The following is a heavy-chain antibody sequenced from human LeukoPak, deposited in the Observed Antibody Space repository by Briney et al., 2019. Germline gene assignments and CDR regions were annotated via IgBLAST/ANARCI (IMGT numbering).Heavy chain of an antibody. CDR1: GYTFTSYG. CDR3: ARDYDSGSYLHY. CDR2: ISAYNGNT. V-gene: IGHV1-18*01. D-gene: IGHD1-26*01. Sequence: ASVKVSCKASGYTFTSYGISWVRQAPGQGPEWMGWISAYNGNTNYAQKLQGRVTMTTDTSTSTAYMELRSLRSDDTAVYYCARDYDSGSYLHYWGQGTLVTVSS. J-gene: IGHJ4*02.